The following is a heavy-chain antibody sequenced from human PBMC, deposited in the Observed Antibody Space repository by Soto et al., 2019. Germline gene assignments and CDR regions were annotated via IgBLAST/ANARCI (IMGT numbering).Heavy chain of an antibody. CDR2: IKQDGSEK. CDR1: GFTFISYW. Sequence: GGSLSLSCAASGFTFISYWMSWVRQAPGKGLEWVANIKQDGSEKYYVDSVKGRFTISRDNAKNSLYLQMNSLRAEDTAVYYCARDWPGFRVVVTIDAFDIWGQGTMVTVSS. CDR3: ARDWPGFRVVVTIDAFDI. J-gene: IGHJ3*02. D-gene: IGHD2-21*02. V-gene: IGHV3-7*03.